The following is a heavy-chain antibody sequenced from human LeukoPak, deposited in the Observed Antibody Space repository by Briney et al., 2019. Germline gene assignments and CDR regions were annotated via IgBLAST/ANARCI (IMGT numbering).Heavy chain of an antibody. D-gene: IGHD5-18*01. J-gene: IGHJ4*02. CDR1: GFTFSSYA. CDR3: AKDNGGPYAAMDY. CDR2: ISDSGGRT. Sequence: GGSLRLSCAASGFTFSSYAMSWVRQAPGKGLEWVSVISDSGGRTYYADSVKGRFTISRDNSKNTLYLQINSLRAEDTAVYYCAKDNGGPYAAMDYWGQGTLVAISS. V-gene: IGHV3-23*01.